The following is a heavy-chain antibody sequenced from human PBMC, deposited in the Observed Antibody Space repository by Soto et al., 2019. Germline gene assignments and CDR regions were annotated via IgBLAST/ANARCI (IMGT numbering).Heavy chain of an antibody. CDR2: LWYDGNKK. Sequence: QVQLVESGGGVVQPGGSLRLSCAASGFILSSSGMQWVRQAPGKGLEWVAVLWYDGNKKNYADSVKGRCTISRDSSKNTLYLEINSLRAEDTAVYYCARDGRRCYDLDVWGQGTTVTVSS. CDR3: ARDGRRCYDLDV. J-gene: IGHJ6*02. V-gene: IGHV3-33*01. CDR1: GFILSSSG.